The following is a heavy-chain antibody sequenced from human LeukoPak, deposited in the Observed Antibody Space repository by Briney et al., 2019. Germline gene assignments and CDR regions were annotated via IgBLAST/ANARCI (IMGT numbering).Heavy chain of an antibody. CDR3: ARHRGITGTTIDAFDI. Sequence: GESLKISCKGPGYSFTSYWIGWVRQMPGKGLEWMGIIYPGDSDTRYSPSFQGQVTISADKSISTAYLQWSSLKASDTAMYYCARHRGITGTTIDAFDIWGQGTMVTVSS. CDR1: GYSFTSYW. V-gene: IGHV5-51*01. D-gene: IGHD1-7*01. J-gene: IGHJ3*02. CDR2: IYPGDSDT.